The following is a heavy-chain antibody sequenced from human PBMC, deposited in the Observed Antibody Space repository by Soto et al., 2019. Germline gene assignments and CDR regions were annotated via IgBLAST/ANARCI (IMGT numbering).Heavy chain of an antibody. Sequence: GGSLRLSCAASGFTFSSYGMHWVRQAPGKGLEGVAVITYDGNKKNYAETGKGRFTISRDNSKNTLYLQMNSLRAEDTAVYYCAKGLLRMITFGGGSWFDPWGQGTLVTVSS. J-gene: IGHJ5*02. CDR1: GFTFSSYG. CDR2: ITYDGNKK. V-gene: IGHV3-30*18. D-gene: IGHD3-16*01. CDR3: AKGLLRMITFGGGSWFDP.